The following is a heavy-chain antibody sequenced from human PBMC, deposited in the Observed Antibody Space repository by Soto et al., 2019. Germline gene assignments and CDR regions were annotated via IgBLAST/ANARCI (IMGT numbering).Heavy chain of an antibody. Sequence: ASVKVSCKASGYTFTSYGVNWVRQAPGQGLEWVGWISAYNGDTKYAQKLQGRVTMTTDTSTSTAYMELRSLRSDDTAIYYCARDPLYNRNDGGRDYWGQGTLVTVSS. V-gene: IGHV1-18*04. D-gene: IGHD1-20*01. CDR1: GYTFTSYG. J-gene: IGHJ4*02. CDR3: ARDPLYNRNDGGRDY. CDR2: ISAYNGDT.